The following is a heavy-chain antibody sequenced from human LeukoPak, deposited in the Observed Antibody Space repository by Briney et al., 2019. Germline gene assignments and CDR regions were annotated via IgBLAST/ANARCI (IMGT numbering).Heavy chain of an antibody. Sequence: SETLSLTCTVSGGSISSGGYYWSWIRQHPGKGLEWIGYIYYSGSTYYNPSLKSRVTISVDTSKNQFSLKLSSVTAADTAVYYCARDPGGYDSSEGYFVYWGQGTLVTVSS. J-gene: IGHJ4*02. D-gene: IGHD3-22*01. CDR3: ARDPGGYDSSEGYFVY. CDR1: GGSISSGGYY. CDR2: IYYSGST. V-gene: IGHV4-31*03.